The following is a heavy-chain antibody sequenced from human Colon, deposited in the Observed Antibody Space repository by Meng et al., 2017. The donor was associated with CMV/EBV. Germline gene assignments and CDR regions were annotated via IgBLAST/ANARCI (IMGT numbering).Heavy chain of an antibody. D-gene: IGHD4-17*01. Sequence: SCAASGFTFDDYAMHWVRQAPGKGLEWVSGISWNSGSIGYADSVKGRFTISRDNAKNSLYLQMNSLRAEDMALYYCAKLGDYDAFDIWGQGTMVTVSS. J-gene: IGHJ3*02. CDR1: GFTFDDYA. CDR3: AKLGDYDAFDI. CDR2: ISWNSGSI. V-gene: IGHV3-9*03.